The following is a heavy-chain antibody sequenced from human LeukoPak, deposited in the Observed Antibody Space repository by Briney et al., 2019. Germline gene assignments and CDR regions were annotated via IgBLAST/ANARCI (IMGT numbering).Heavy chain of an antibody. J-gene: IGHJ4*02. Sequence: GASVKVSCKASGYTFTGYYMHWVRQAPGQGPEWMGWINPNSGGTNYAQKFQGRVTMTRDTSISTAYMELSRLRSDDTAVYYCARDLTIFGVVTPDYWGQGTLVTVSS. CDR3: ARDLTIFGVVTPDY. V-gene: IGHV1-2*02. CDR2: INPNSGGT. D-gene: IGHD3-3*01. CDR1: GYTFTGYY.